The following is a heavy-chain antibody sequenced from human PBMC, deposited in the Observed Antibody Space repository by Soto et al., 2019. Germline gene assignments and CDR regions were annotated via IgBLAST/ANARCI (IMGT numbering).Heavy chain of an antibody. J-gene: IGHJ4*02. CDR3: ARDKITGLFDY. Sequence: QVQLQQWGAGLLKPSETLSLTCAVYGGSFSGYYWTWIRQPPGTGLEWIGEINHSGRTHYNPSLKRRVTISVDTSKNQFSLKLPSVTAADTAVYYWARDKITGLFDYWGQGTLVTVAA. CDR1: GGSFSGYY. CDR2: INHSGRT. V-gene: IGHV4-34*01. D-gene: IGHD2-8*02.